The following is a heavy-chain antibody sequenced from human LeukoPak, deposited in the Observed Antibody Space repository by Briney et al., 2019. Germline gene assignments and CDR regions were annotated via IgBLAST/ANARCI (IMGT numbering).Heavy chain of an antibody. CDR1: GYTFTGYY. Sequence: ASVTVSCKASGYTFTGYYMHWVRQAPGQGLEWMGWINPNSGGTNYAQKFQGRVTMTRDTSISTAYMELSRLRSDDTAVYYCARVPSNSSSWSLFDHWGQGTLVTVSS. J-gene: IGHJ4*02. V-gene: IGHV1-2*02. CDR3: ARVPSNSSSWSLFDH. CDR2: INPNSGGT. D-gene: IGHD6-13*01.